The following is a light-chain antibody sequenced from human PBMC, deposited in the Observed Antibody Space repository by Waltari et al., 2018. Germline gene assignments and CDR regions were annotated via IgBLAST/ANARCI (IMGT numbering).Light chain of an antibody. CDR1: QDISNY. Sequence: DIQMTQSPSSLSASVGDGVTITCQASQDISNYLNWYQQKPGKAPNLVIYDAYSLETGVPSRFSGSGSGTEFTLIITSLQPEDIATYYCQQYNDVPPTFGGGTKVEIK. CDR3: QQYNDVPPT. V-gene: IGKV1-33*01. J-gene: IGKJ4*01. CDR2: DAY.